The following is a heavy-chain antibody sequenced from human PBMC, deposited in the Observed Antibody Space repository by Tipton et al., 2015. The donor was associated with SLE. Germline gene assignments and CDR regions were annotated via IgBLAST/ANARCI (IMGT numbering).Heavy chain of an antibody. CDR1: GGSISSYY. D-gene: IGHD2/OR15-2a*01. V-gene: IGHV4-59*12. CDR3: ARVLDYFRYFDL. J-gene: IGHJ2*01. Sequence: TLSLTCTVSGGSISSYYWSWIRQPPGKGLEWIGNIYYSGSTYYNPSLKSRVTISVDTSKNQFSLKLSSVTAADTAVYYCARVLDYFRYFDLWGRGTLVTVSS. CDR2: IYYSGST.